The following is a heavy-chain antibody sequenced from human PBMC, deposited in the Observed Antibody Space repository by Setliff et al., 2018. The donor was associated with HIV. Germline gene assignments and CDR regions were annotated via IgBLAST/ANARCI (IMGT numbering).Heavy chain of an antibody. CDR1: GYTFTNYN. J-gene: IGHJ4*02. D-gene: IGHD3-3*01. Sequence: ASVMVSCKASGYTFTNYNIHWVQQAHGNGLQWMGRIDPKNGRTIYAEKFQGRVTIIADTSIDTTYMELSSLRSEDTAVYYCARDGASGSGYYWADYWGQGTLVTVSS. CDR3: ARDGASGSGYYWADY. V-gene: IGHV1-69-2*01. CDR2: IDPKNGRT.